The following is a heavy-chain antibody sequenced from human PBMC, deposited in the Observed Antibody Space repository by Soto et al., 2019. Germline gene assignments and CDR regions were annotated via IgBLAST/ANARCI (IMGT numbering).Heavy chain of an antibody. V-gene: IGHV1-69*12. J-gene: IGHJ6*02. CDR3: ARPQAYYYDNSGYRYGMDV. CDR2: IIPIFGTA. D-gene: IGHD3-22*01. CDR1: GGTFSSYA. Sequence: QVQLVQSGAEVKKPGYSVKVSCKASGGTFSSYAISWVRQAPGQGLEWTGGIIPIFGTANYAQKFQGRVTITADDSTSTAYMELSSLRSEHTAVYYCARPQAYYYDNSGYRYGMDVWGQGTTVTVSS.